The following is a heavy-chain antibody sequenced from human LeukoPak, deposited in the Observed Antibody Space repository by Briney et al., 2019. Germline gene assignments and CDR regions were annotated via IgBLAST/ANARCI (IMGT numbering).Heavy chain of an antibody. Sequence: SETLSLTCTVSGGSISSGSYYWSWIRQPAGKGLEWIGRIYTSGSTNYNPSLKSRVTISVDTSKNQFSPKLSSVTAADTAVYYCAREISFYSSSWYTEVYYYMDVWGKGTTVTISS. CDR2: IYTSGST. D-gene: IGHD6-13*01. J-gene: IGHJ6*03. CDR3: AREISFYSSSWYTEVYYYMDV. CDR1: GGSISSGSYY. V-gene: IGHV4-61*02.